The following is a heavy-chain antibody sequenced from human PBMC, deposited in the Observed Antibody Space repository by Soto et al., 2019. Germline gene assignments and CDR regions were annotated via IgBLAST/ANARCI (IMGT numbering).Heavy chain of an antibody. CDR1: GFSLSTSGVG. V-gene: IGHV2-5*02. CDR2: IYWDDDK. D-gene: IGHD1-7*01. J-gene: IGHJ5*02. CDR3: AHRYNWNSETLRPLNWFDP. Sequence: GSGPTLVNPTQTLTLTCTFSGFSLSTSGVGVGWIRQPPEKALEWLALIYWDDDKRYSPSLKSRLTITKDTSKNQVVLTMTNMDPVDTATYYCAHRYNWNSETLRPLNWFDPWGQGTLVTVSS.